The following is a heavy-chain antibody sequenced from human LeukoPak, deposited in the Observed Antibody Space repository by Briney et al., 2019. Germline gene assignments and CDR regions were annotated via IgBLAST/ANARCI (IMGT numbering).Heavy chain of an antibody. Sequence: GGSLRLSCAASGFTFDDYGMSWVRQAPGKWLEWVSGINWNGGSTGYADSVKGRFTISRDNAKNSLYLQMNSLRAEDTALYYCRGATTTTHYYYMDVWGKGTTVTVSS. CDR3: RGATTTTHYYYMDV. D-gene: IGHD4-11*01. CDR1: GFTFDDYG. CDR2: INWNGGST. V-gene: IGHV3-20*04. J-gene: IGHJ6*03.